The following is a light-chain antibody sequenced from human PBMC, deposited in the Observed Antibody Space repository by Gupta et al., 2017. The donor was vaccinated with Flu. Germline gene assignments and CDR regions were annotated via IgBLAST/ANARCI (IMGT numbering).Light chain of an antibody. CDR1: QAISNY. V-gene: IGKV1-27*01. CDR3: QYETTSPVT. Sequence: IQMTQSPSSLSALVGDRVTITCRASQAISNYLAWYQQIPGKVPKVLIFAASTVQSGVPSRFSGSGTSADFTLTIRMRPPEDVATYCCQYETTSPVTFGHGTKVDIK. J-gene: IGKJ3*01. CDR2: AAS.